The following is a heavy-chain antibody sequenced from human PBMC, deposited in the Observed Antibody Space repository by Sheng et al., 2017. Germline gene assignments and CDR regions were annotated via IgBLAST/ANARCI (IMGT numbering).Heavy chain of an antibody. V-gene: IGHV3-66*01. CDR3: ARDHVVVVPAATYYYYGMDV. J-gene: IGHJ6*02. CDR1: GFTVSSNY. CDR2: IYSGGST. D-gene: IGHD2-2*01. Sequence: EVQLVESGGGLVQPGGSLRLSCAASGFTVSSNYMSWVRQAPGKGLEWVSVIYSGGSTYYADSVKGRFTISRDNSKNTLYLQMNSLRAEDTAVYYCARDHVVVVPAATYYYYGMDVWGQGDHGHRLL.